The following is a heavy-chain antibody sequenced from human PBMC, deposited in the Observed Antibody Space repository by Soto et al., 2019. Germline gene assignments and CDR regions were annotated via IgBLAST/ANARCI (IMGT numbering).Heavy chain of an antibody. J-gene: IGHJ5*02. CDR3: PKFDPLGELLWFEP. CDR1: GGTFSNYA. Sequence: QEQLVQSGAEVKKPGSSVKVSCRASGGTFSNYAISWVRQAPGRGLEWMGGIIPVFGTVVYAQKLQGRVTITADDSTRMDYIELSRLRSADTAVSYCPKFDPLGELLWFEPWGQGTLVTVSS. CDR2: IIPVFGTV. V-gene: IGHV1-69*01. D-gene: IGHD3-16*01.